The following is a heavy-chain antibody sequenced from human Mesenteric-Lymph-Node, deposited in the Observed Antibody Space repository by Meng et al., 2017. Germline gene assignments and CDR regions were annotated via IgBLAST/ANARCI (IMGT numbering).Heavy chain of an antibody. V-gene: IGHV3-64*01. D-gene: IGHD6-13*01. J-gene: IGHJ4*02. Sequence: GESLKISCVASGFPFSSYTMNWVRQAPGKGLEYVSAIRSDGVGTYYANSVKGRFTISRDNSKNMLYLQLGSLRAEDMAVYYCARDLSPTGITAAGSDWGQGTLVTVSS. CDR1: GFPFSSYT. CDR2: IRSDGVGT. CDR3: ARDLSPTGITAAGSD.